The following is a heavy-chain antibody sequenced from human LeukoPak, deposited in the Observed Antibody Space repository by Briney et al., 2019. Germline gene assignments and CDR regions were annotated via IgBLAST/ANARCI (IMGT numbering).Heavy chain of an antibody. J-gene: IGHJ4*02. D-gene: IGHD3-22*01. CDR3: ASLRYYYDSSGHLGVDY. Sequence: GGSLRLSCAASGFTFSSYSMNWVRQAPGKGLEWVAVISYDGSNKYYADSVKGRFTISRDNSKNTLYLQMNSLRAEDTAVYYCASLRYYYDSSGHLGVDYWGQGTLVTVSS. V-gene: IGHV3-30*03. CDR1: GFTFSSYS. CDR2: ISYDGSNK.